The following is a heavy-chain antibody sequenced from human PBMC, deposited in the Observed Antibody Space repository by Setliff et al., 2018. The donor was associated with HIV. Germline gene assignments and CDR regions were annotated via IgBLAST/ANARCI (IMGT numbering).Heavy chain of an antibody. V-gene: IGHV1-18*01. CDR3: ARAYDVLTGYFDY. J-gene: IGHJ4*02. D-gene: IGHD3-9*01. Sequence: GAPVKVSCKPSGYSFTNLGLNWVRQAPGQGLERMGWISVYNGHTNFAQKLQDRVTMTTDTSTSTSYMELRSLRSDDTAVYYCARAYDVLTGYFDYWGQGTLVTVSS. CDR1: GYSFTNLG. CDR2: ISVYNGHT.